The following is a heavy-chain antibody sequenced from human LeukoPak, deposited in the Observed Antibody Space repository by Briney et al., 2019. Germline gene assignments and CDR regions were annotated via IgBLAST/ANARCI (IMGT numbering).Heavy chain of an antibody. CDR1: GGSISSGSYY. CDR2: IYSGGTT. D-gene: IGHD3-10*01. Sequence: PSETLSLTCTVSGGSISSGSYYWSCIRQPAGKGLECIGRIYSGGTTNYNPSLKSRLTMSLDTSKNQFSLKLSSVTVADTAVYYCARDRAARGLKGYYFDYWGQGNLVTVSS. V-gene: IGHV4-61*02. CDR3: ARDRAARGLKGYYFDY. J-gene: IGHJ4*02.